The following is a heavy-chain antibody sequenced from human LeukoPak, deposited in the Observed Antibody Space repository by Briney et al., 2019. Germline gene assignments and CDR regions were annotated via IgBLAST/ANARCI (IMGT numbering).Heavy chain of an antibody. Sequence: SQTLSLTCTVSGGSINGYYWSWIRQVPGKGLEWITFIHSSGITNYNPSLKSRVTISVDTSMNQFSLKLSSVTAADTAIYYCARGKGRDGYNWLFDYWGQGSLVTVSS. CDR1: GGSINGYY. CDR2: IHSSGIT. CDR3: ARGKGRDGYNWLFDY. V-gene: IGHV4-59*01. D-gene: IGHD5-24*01. J-gene: IGHJ4*02.